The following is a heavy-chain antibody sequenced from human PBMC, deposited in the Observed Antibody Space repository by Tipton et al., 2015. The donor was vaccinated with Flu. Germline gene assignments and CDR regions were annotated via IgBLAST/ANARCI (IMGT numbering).Heavy chain of an antibody. CDR1: GDSIGGNYF. D-gene: IGHD4-11*01. J-gene: IGHJ5*02. Sequence: TLSLTCSVSGDSIGGNYFWAWIRQPPGKGLEWVANVHRSGNGYYNPSLRSRVTISVDTSRNQFSLKMSSVTAADTAVYYCARRDYSNYVSEPRNWFDLWGQGTPVTVSS. CDR2: VHRSGNG. CDR3: ARRDYSNYVSEPRNWFDL. V-gene: IGHV4-38-2*01.